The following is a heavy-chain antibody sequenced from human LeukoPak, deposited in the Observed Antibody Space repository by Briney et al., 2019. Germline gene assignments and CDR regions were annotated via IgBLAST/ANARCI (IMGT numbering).Heavy chain of an antibody. CDR2: INYSGST. CDR3: ARFGGPHAFDI. Sequence: SETLSLTCTVSGGSISSYYWSWIRQPAGKGLEWIAYINYSGSTNYNPSLKSRVTISVDTSKNHFSLTLSSVTAADTAVYYCARFGGPHAFDIWGQGTMVTVSS. V-gene: IGHV4-59*01. J-gene: IGHJ3*02. CDR1: GGSISSYY. D-gene: IGHD3-3*01.